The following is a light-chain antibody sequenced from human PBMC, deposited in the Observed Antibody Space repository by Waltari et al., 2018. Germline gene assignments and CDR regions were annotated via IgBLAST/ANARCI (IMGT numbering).Light chain of an antibody. Sequence: DIVMTQSPDSLAVSLGDRAIPNCKYSQTILYASDNKNYLAWYQQKPGQPPKLLISWASTRQSGVPDRFSGSGSGTDFTLTISNLQAEDVAVYFCQQYYSSPHLTFGGGTKVEIK. CDR2: WAS. J-gene: IGKJ4*01. CDR3: QQYYSSPHLT. CDR1: QTILYASDNKNY. V-gene: IGKV4-1*01.